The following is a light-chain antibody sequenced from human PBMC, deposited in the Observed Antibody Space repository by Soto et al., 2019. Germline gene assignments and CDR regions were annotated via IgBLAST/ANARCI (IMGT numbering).Light chain of an antibody. Sequence: QSVLTQPPSVSGSPGQSVTNSCTGTSSDVGSYNRVSWYQQPPGTAPKVMIYEVSNRPSGVPDRFSGSKSGNTASLTISGLQAEDEADYYCSLYTSSSTYVFGTGTKLTVL. CDR1: SSDVGSYNR. V-gene: IGLV2-18*01. CDR2: EVS. J-gene: IGLJ1*01. CDR3: SLYTSSSTYV.